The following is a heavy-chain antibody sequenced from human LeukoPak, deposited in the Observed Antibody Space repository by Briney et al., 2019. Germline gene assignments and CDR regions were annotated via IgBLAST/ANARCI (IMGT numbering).Heavy chain of an antibody. V-gene: IGHV5-51*01. J-gene: IGHJ6*02. CDR3: ARLLQPEYYYCGMDV. CDR1: GYSFTSYW. D-gene: IGHD6-13*01. Sequence: GESLKISCKGSGYSFTSYWIGWVRQMPGKGLEWMGIIYPGDSDTRYSPSFQGQVTISADKSISTAYLQWSSLKASDTAMYYCARLLQPEYYYCGMDVWGQGTTVTVSS. CDR2: IYPGDSDT.